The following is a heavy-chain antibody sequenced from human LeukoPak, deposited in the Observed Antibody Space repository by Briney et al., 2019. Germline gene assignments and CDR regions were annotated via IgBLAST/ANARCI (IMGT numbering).Heavy chain of an antibody. J-gene: IGHJ4*02. CDR3: AREEYSGSYYFDY. CDR2: ISSSSSYI. CDR1: GFTFSSYS. V-gene: IGHV3-21*01. D-gene: IGHD1-26*01. Sequence: PGGSRRLSCVPSGFTFSSYSMNWVRHAPGEGREWVSSISSSSSYIYYADSVKGRFTISRDNAKNSLYLQMNSLRAEDTAVYYCAREEYSGSYYFDYWGQGTLVTVSS.